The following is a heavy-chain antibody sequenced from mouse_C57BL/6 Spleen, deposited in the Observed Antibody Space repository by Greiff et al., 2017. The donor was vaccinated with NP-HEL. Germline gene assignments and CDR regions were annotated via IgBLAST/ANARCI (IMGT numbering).Heavy chain of an antibody. Sequence: QVQLQQSGAELVKPGASVKLSCKASGYTFTSYWMHWVKQRPGQGLEWIGMIHPNSGSTNYNEKFKSKATLTVDKSSSTAYMQLSSLTSEDSAVYYCAIYYDYDDAMDYWGQGTSVTVSS. CDR2: IHPNSGST. D-gene: IGHD2-4*01. CDR3: AIYYDYDDAMDY. J-gene: IGHJ4*01. CDR1: GYTFTSYW. V-gene: IGHV1-64*01.